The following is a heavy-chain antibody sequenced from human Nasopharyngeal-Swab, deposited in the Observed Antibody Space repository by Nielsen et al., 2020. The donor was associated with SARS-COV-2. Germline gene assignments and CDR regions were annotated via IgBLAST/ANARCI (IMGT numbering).Heavy chain of an antibody. D-gene: IGHD4-17*01. CDR3: ARDSYGDYPFDY. CDR1: GFTVSSNY. V-gene: IGHV3-53*01. CDR2: IYSGGST. Sequence: GASLKISCAASGFTVSSNYMSWVRQAPGKGLEWVSVIYSGGSTYYADSVKGRFTISRDNSKNTLYLQMNSLRAEDTAVYYCARDSYGDYPFDYWGQGTLVTVSS. J-gene: IGHJ4*02.